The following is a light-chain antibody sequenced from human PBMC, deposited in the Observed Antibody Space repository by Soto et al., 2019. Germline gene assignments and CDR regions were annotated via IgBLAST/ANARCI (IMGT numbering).Light chain of an antibody. CDR3: SSYISSSTHV. Sequence: QSALTQPASVSASPGQSITISCTGTSSDVGGYNYVSWYQQHPGKAPKLMIYDVSNRPSGVSDRFSGSKSGNTASLTISGLHAEDEADYYCSSYISSSTHVFGTGTKLTVL. V-gene: IGLV2-14*01. CDR2: DVS. CDR1: SSDVGGYNY. J-gene: IGLJ1*01.